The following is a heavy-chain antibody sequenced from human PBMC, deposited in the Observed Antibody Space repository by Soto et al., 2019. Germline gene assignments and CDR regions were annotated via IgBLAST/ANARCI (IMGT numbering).Heavy chain of an antibody. CDR2: INPNSGGT. CDR1: GYTFTGYY. CDR3: AREGGYYYGSGTTRGMDV. J-gene: IGHJ6*02. V-gene: IGHV1-2*04. D-gene: IGHD3-10*01. Sequence: QVQLVQSGAEVKKPGASVKVSCKASGYTFTGYYMHWVRQAPGQGLEWMGWINPNSGGTNYAQKFQGWVTMTRDTSISTADMELSRLRSDDTAVYYCAREGGYYYGSGTTRGMDVWGQGTTVTVSS.